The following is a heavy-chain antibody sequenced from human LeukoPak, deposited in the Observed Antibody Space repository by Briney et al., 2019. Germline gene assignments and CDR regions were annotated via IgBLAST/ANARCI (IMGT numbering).Heavy chain of an antibody. D-gene: IGHD3-22*01. CDR3: ASENYYDSRHYFDY. V-gene: IGHV1-46*01. Sequence: ASVKVSCKASGYTFTSYYMHWVRQAPGQGLEWMGIINPSGGSTSYAQKFQGRVTITADESTSTAYMELSSLRSEDTAVYYCASENYYDSRHYFDYWGQGTLVTVSS. CDR1: GYTFTSYY. J-gene: IGHJ4*02. CDR2: INPSGGST.